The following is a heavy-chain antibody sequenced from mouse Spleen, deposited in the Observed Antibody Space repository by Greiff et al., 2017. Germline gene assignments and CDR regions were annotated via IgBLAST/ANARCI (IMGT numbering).Heavy chain of an antibody. CDR3: ARWGYDYAMDY. CDR1: GYSFTGYY. V-gene: IGHV1-42*01. D-gene: IGHD3-1*01. CDR2: INPSTGGT. Sequence: EVQGVESGPELVKPGASVKISCKASGYSFTGYYMNWVKQSPEKSLEWIGEINPSTGGTTYNQKFKAKATLTVDKSSSTAYMQLKSLTSEDSAVYYCARWGYDYAMDYWGQGTSVTVSS. J-gene: IGHJ4*01.